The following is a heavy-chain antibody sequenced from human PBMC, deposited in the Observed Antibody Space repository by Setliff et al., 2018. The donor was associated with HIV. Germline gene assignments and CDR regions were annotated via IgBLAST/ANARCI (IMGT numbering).Heavy chain of an antibody. CDR3: ARLGDNSDWRSNYFFYYMDV. V-gene: IGHV4-39*01. CDR1: GDSLAGSHYS. Sequence: ETLSLTCTVSGDSLAGSHYSWGWVRQPPGQGLEWLGNLFHTGSPYFNPSLKSRLTMSVDTSKNQFSLSLISMTAADSAVYYCARLGDNSDWRSNYFFYYMDVWGKGTTVTVSS. J-gene: IGHJ6*03. CDR2: LFHTGSP. D-gene: IGHD3-22*01.